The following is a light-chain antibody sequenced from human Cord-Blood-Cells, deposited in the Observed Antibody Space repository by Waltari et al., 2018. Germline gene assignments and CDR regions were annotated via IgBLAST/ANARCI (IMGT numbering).Light chain of an antibody. J-gene: IGLJ2*01. CDR2: EGS. CDR3: CSYAGSSTVV. CDR1: SSDVGSYNL. Sequence: QSALTQPASVSGSPGQSITISCTGTSSDVGSYNLVSWYQQHPGKAPKLMIYEGSKRTSGVSIRCAGSKSDNTASLTISGLQAENEADYYCCSYAGSSTVVFGGGTKQTVL. V-gene: IGLV2-23*01.